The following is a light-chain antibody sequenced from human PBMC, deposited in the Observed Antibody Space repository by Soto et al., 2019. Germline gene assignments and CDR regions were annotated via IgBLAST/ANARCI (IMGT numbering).Light chain of an antibody. CDR2: GTS. J-gene: IGKJ1*01. CDR1: QSVSTPY. Sequence: ENVLTQAPGTLSLSPGERFTLACRASQSVSTPYLAWYHQKNGQAHRXXIYGTSSRATGIPDRFSGIGSGTDLTINISRLEPEDGAVYDGQQSGGSTRTFGQGTKVDIK. CDR3: QQSGGSTRT. V-gene: IGKV3-20*01.